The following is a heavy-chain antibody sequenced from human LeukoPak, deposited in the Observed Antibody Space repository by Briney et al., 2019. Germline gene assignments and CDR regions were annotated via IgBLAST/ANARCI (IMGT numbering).Heavy chain of an antibody. CDR1: GFTLRSYV. CDR3: AKISGGGALGNFDS. V-gene: IGHV3-23*01. Sequence: PGGPLRLSCAASGFTLRSYVMSWVRQAPGKGLEWVSTLSSGGSTYYADSVKGRFTISSDNSKNTLYLRMDSLRAEDTAVYYCAKISGGGALGNFDSWGQGTLVTVSS. CDR2: LSSGGST. D-gene: IGHD3-10*01. J-gene: IGHJ4*02.